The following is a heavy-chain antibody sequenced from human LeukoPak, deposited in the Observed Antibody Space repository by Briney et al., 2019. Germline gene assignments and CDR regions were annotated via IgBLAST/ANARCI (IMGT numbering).Heavy chain of an antibody. CDR1: GGSISSFY. Sequence: PSETLSLTCTVSGGSISSFYWSWIRQPPGKGLEWIGYIYYSGSTTFNPSLKSRVTMSVDTSKNQFSLKLNSVIAADTAVYYCARAGPYSSGWQYVDYWGQGTLVTVSS. J-gene: IGHJ4*02. CDR2: IYYSGST. CDR3: ARAGPYSSGWQYVDY. D-gene: IGHD6-19*01. V-gene: IGHV4-59*01.